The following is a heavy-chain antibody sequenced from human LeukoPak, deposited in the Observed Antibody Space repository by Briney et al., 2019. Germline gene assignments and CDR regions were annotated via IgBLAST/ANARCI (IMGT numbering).Heavy chain of an antibody. J-gene: IGHJ4*02. V-gene: IGHV3-53*01. D-gene: IGHD6-19*01. CDR2: IYSGGTT. Sequence: GGSLRLSCAASGFTVSSNYMSWVRQGPGKGLEWVSLIYSGGTTYYADSVKGRFTISRDNAKNTLYLQMNSLRAEDTAVYYCARLRGWFDYWGQGTLVTVSS. CDR1: GFTVSSNY. CDR3: ARLRGWFDY.